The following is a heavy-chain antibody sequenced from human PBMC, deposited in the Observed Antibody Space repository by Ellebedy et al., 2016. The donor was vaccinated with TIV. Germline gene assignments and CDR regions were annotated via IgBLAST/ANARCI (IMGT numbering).Heavy chain of an antibody. V-gene: IGHV5-51*01. D-gene: IGHD3-10*01. CDR3: ATSAMVRGIFDY. CDR2: IYPADSDT. CDR1: GYNFRSYW. J-gene: IGHJ4*02. Sequence: GESLKIPCKGSGYNFRSYWIGWVRQMPGKGLEWMGIIYPADSDTAYSPSFQGQVTISADKSISTAYLPWNSLRASDTAMYFCATSAMVRGIFDYWGQGTLVTVSS.